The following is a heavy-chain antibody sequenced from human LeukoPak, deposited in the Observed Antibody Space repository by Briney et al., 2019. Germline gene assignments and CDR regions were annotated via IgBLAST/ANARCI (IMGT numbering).Heavy chain of an antibody. CDR1: GFTFCNNG. V-gene: IGHV3-30*02. CDR2: IQNDGNNK. Sequence: GGYLRFYSAASGFTFCNNGMHWVRKAPGKGLECVAFIQNDGNNKKYADSVKGRFTISRDNSKNTLYLQMNSLRTEDTAVYYCARDWGTSSLYLVNWGQGTLVTVSS. CDR3: ARDWGTSSLYLVN. J-gene: IGHJ4*02. D-gene: IGHD6-6*01.